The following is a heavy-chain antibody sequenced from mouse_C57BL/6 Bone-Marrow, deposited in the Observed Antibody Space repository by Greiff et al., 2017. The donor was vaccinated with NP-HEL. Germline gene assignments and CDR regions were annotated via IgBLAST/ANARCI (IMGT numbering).Heavy chain of an antibody. CDR2: LWSGGST. Sequence: VQLQQSGPGLVQPSQSLSIPCTVSGFSLTSYGVHWVRQSPGKGLEWLGVLWSGGSTDYNAAFISRLSISKDNSKSQVFFKMNRLQADDTAIYYCARNPIYYGSSYGYFDVWGTGTTVTVSS. CDR3: ARNPIYYGSSYGYFDV. J-gene: IGHJ1*03. D-gene: IGHD1-1*01. CDR1: GFSLTSYG. V-gene: IGHV2-2*01.